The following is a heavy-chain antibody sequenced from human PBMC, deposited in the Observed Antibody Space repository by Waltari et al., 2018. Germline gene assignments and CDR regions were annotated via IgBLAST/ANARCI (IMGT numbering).Heavy chain of an antibody. D-gene: IGHD6-19*01. CDR3: ARLDSSGWQY. CDR2: IYPGDSET. CDR1: GYSFTSYW. J-gene: IGHJ4*02. Sequence: EVQLEQSGSEVKKPGESLRISCNGSGYSFTSYWTAWVRQMPGRGLEWMGIIYPGDSETRYSPPFEGQGTMSADKSISTAYLQWSRLQASDTAIYYCARLDSSGWQYWGQGTLVIVSS. V-gene: IGHV5-51*01.